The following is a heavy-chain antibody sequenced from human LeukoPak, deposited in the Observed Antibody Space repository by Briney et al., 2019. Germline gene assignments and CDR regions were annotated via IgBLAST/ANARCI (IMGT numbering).Heavy chain of an antibody. J-gene: IGHJ4*02. D-gene: IGHD6-13*01. V-gene: IGHV3-53*04. CDR1: GFTVSNNG. CDR2: ISGVGNT. Sequence: PGGSLRLSCVASGFTVSNNGLSWFRQAPGKRLEWVSDISGVGNTYYAESVKGRFTISRHNSKNTLYLQMNSLRAEDTAVYYCARVRAAAGTRGYFDYWGQGTLVTVSS. CDR3: ARVRAAAGTRGYFDY.